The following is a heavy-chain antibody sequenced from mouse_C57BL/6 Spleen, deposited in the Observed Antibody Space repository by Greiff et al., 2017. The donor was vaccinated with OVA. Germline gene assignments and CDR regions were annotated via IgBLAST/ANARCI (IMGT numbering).Heavy chain of an antibody. D-gene: IGHD1-1*01. CDR1: GYTFTSYW. CDR2: IYPSDSET. CDR3: APHYYGSSHWYFDV. V-gene: IGHV1-61*01. Sequence: QVQLQQPGAELVRPGSSVKLSCKASGYTFTSYWMDWVKQRPGQGLEWIGNIYPSDSETHYNQKFKDKATLTVDKSSSTAYMQLSSLTSEDSAVYYCAPHYYGSSHWYFDVWGTGTTVTVSP. J-gene: IGHJ1*03.